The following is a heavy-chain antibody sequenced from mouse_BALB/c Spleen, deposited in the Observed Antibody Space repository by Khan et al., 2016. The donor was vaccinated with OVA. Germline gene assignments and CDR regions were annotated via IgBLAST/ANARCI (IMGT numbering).Heavy chain of an antibody. D-gene: IGHD1-1*01. CDR3: ARIYGRDVDY. Sequence: EVQLQESGPGLVKPSQSLSLTCTVTGYSITSDYAWNWIRQFPGNKLEWMGFISYSGNTKYNPSLKSRISITRDTSRNQFFLQLNSVTIEDTATYYCARIYGRDVDYWGQGTSLTVSS. V-gene: IGHV3-2*02. J-gene: IGHJ2*02. CDR1: GYSITSDYA. CDR2: ISYSGNT.